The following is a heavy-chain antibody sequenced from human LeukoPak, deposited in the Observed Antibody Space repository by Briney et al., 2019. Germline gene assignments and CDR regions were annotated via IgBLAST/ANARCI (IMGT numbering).Heavy chain of an antibody. V-gene: IGHV4-34*01. CDR2: INHSGST. CDR3: ARDAYYYGSGSYYYYYGMDV. CDR1: GGSFSGYY. J-gene: IGHJ6*02. Sequence: SETLSLTCAVYGGSFSGYYWSWIRQPPGKGLEWIGEINHSGSTNYNPSLKSRVTMSVDTSKNQFSLKLSSVTAADTAVYYCARDAYYYGSGSYYYYYGMDVWGQGTTVTVSS. D-gene: IGHD3-10*01.